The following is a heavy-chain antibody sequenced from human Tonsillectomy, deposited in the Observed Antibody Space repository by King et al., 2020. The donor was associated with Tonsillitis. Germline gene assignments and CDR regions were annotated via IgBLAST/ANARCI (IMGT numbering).Heavy chain of an antibody. CDR1: GFTFSSHT. Sequence: VQLVESGGGVVQPGRSLRLSCAASGFTFSSHTMHWVRQAPGKGLEWVALISYDGSKTYYADSVKGRFTISRDNSKNTLFLKMNSLRGEDTAVYFCARDRHGWTPYYLDYWGQGTLVTVSS. CDR2: ISYDGSKT. D-gene: IGHD6-19*01. V-gene: IGHV3-30*01. J-gene: IGHJ4*02. CDR3: ARDRHGWTPYYLDY.